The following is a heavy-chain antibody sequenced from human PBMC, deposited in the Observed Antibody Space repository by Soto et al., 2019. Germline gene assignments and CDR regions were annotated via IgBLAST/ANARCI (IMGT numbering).Heavy chain of an antibody. V-gene: IGHV1-8*01. Sequence: ASVKVSCKASGYTFTSYDINWVRQATGQGLEWMGWMNPNSGNTGYAQKFQGRVTMTRNTSISTAYMELSSLRSEDTAVYYCARGKDILEDYDILTGYLNYYYYYYMDVWGKGTTVTVSS. CDR2: MNPNSGNT. J-gene: IGHJ6*03. CDR1: GYTFTSYD. D-gene: IGHD3-9*01. CDR3: ARGKDILEDYDILTGYLNYYYYYYMDV.